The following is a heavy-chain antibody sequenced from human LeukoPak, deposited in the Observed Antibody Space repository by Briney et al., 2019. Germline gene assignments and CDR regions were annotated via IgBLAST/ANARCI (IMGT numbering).Heavy chain of an antibody. D-gene: IGHD6-13*01. Sequence: SDTLSLTCTVSGGSIIGDYWSWIPQPPGKGLEWIGYIYYSGNTNYNPALKSRVTISVDTSKNQFSLRLKSVTAADTAVYYCAKQDPAAGSDYWDQGTLVIVSS. J-gene: IGHJ4*02. CDR1: GGSIIGDY. CDR2: IYYSGNT. V-gene: IGHV4-59*08. CDR3: AKQDPAAGSDY.